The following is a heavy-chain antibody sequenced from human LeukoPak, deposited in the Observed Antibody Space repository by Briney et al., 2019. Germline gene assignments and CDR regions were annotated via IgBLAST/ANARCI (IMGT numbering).Heavy chain of an antibody. D-gene: IGHD1-14*01. CDR1: GGSFSNYY. J-gene: IGHJ6*02. V-gene: IGHV4-4*07. Sequence: SETLTFTCTVSGGSFSNYYWSWIRQPAGKGLEWIGRIYTSGSTNYNPSVKSRVTMSVDTSNNQFSLELTSVTAADTAVYYCARQPPQYYGMDVWGQGTTVTVSS. CDR3: ARQPPQYYGMDV. CDR2: IYTSGST.